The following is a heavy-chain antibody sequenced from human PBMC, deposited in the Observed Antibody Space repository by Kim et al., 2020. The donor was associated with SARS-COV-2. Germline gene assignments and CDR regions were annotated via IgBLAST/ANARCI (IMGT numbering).Heavy chain of an antibody. CDR3: ASWYYYDSSGWFDY. CDR1: GGSFSGYY. Sequence: SETLSLTCAVYGGSFSGYYWSWIRQPPGKGLEWIGEINHSGSTNYNPSLKSRVTISVDTSKNQFSLKLSSVTAADTAVYYCASWYYYDSSGWFDYWGQGTLVTVSS. V-gene: IGHV4-34*01. D-gene: IGHD3-22*01. CDR2: INHSGST. J-gene: IGHJ4*02.